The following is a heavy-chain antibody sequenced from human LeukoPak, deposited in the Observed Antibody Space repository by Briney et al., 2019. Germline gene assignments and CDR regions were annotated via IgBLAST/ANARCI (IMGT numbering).Heavy chain of an antibody. CDR3: ARGGSPPEALGDTFDI. CDR1: GFTFTSHV. J-gene: IGHJ3*02. D-gene: IGHD1-26*01. Sequence: GGSLRLSCAASGFTFTSHVMYWVRQAPGRGLEYVSVISYNGGTAYYANSVKGRFTISRDNSKNMLYLQMGSLRAEDMAVYYCARGGSPPEALGDTFDIWGQGTMVTVSS. V-gene: IGHV3-64*01. CDR2: ISYNGGTA.